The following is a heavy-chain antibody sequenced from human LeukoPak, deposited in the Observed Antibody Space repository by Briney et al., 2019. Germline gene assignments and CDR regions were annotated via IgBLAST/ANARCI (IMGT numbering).Heavy chain of an antibody. Sequence: GGSLRLSCAASGFTFSSYAMHWVRQAPGKGLEWVAVISYDGSNKYYADSVKGRFTISRDNSKNTLYLQMNSLRAEDTAVYYCARERYTTGWYGGDYYYSYAMDVWGQGTSVTVSS. CDR2: ISYDGSNK. D-gene: IGHD6-19*01. J-gene: IGHJ6*02. CDR1: GFTFSSYA. CDR3: ARERYTTGWYGGDYYYSYAMDV. V-gene: IGHV3-30-3*01.